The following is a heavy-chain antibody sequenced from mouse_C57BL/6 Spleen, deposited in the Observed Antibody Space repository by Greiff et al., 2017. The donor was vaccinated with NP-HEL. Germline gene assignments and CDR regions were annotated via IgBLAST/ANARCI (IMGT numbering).Heavy chain of an antibody. CDR2: INPNNGGT. CDR1: GYTFTDYY. CDR3: AGTSFMDY. D-gene: IGHD3-1*01. J-gene: IGHJ4*01. Sequence: VQLQQSGPELVKPGASVKISCKASGYTFTDYYMNWVKQSHGKSLEWIGDINPNNGGTSYNQKFKGKATLTVDKSSSTAYMELRSLTSEDSAVYYCAGTSFMDYWGQGTSVTVSS. V-gene: IGHV1-26*01.